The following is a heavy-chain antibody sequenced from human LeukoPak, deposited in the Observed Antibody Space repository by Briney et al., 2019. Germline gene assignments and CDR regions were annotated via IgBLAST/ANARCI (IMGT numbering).Heavy chain of an antibody. CDR3: ARMGQREPQAFDI. Sequence: SVKVSCKASGGTFSSYAISWVRQAPGQGLEWMGGIIPIFGTANYAQKFQGRVTITADESTSTAYMELSSLRSEDTAVYYCARMGQREPQAFDIWGQGTMVTVSS. V-gene: IGHV1-69*13. CDR2: IIPIFGTA. CDR1: GGTFSSYA. J-gene: IGHJ3*02. D-gene: IGHD1-26*01.